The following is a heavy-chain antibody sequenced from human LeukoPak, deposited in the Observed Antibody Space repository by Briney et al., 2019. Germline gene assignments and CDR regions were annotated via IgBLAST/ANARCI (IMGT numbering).Heavy chain of an antibody. J-gene: IGHJ4*02. CDR3: ARDGADYYDSSGYYTIFDY. Sequence: ASVKVSCKASGYTFTGYYMHWVRQAPGQGLEWMGIINPSGGSTSYAQKFQGRVTMTRDMSTSTVYMELSSLRSEDTAVYYCARDGADYYDSSGYYTIFDYWGQGTLVTVSS. D-gene: IGHD3-22*01. CDR1: GYTFTGYY. CDR2: INPSGGST. V-gene: IGHV1-46*01.